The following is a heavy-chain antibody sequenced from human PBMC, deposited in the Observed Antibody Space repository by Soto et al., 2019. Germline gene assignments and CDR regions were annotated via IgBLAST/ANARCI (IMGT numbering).Heavy chain of an antibody. CDR1: GGTFSSYA. CDR3: ARDNYCSGGSCFQAGPRSYYYYGMDV. CDR2: IIPIFGTA. Sequence: QVQLVQSGAEVKKPGSSVKVSCKASGGTFSSYAISWVRQAPGQGLEWMGRIIPIFGTANYAQKFQGRVTITADESTSTAYMELSSLRSEDTAVYYCARDNYCSGGSCFQAGPRSYYYYGMDVWGQGTTVTVSS. V-gene: IGHV1-69*18. J-gene: IGHJ6*02. D-gene: IGHD2-15*01.